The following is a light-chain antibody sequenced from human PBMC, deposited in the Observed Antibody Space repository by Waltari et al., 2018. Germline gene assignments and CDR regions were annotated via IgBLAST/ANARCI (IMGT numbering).Light chain of an antibody. CDR3: QTWDSNIFV. J-gene: IGLJ1*01. V-gene: IGLV3-1*01. CDR1: HLVSKR. CDR2: ADS. Sequence: SFELTQPSSVSVSPGQTASIACSGDHLVSKRTSRYQQKAGQSPVPVIYADSERPSGVPGRFSAARSGDTVTLNISGTQDLDEADYYCQTWDSNIFVFGPGTKVTVL.